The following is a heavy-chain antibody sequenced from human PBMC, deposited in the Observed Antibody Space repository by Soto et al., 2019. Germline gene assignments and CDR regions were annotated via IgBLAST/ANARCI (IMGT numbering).Heavy chain of an antibody. Sequence: EVQLVESGGGLVQPGRSLRLSCAASGFSFDEHAMHWVRHAPGKGLEGVAGISWSSANMGYADSVKDRFVISRDNAKNSLYLEMNSLRPEDTALYYCAKAPRYNIGWPYVDSWCQGTLVTVSS. D-gene: IGHD6-19*01. V-gene: IGHV3-9*01. CDR1: GFSFDEHA. CDR3: AKAPRYNIGWPYVDS. J-gene: IGHJ4*02. CDR2: ISWSSANM.